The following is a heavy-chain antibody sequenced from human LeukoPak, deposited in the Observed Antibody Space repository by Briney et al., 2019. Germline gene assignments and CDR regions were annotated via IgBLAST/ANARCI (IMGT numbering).Heavy chain of an antibody. CDR1: GGSISSNSYY. CDR3: ASFSSSTAFDI. V-gene: IGHV4-39*07. D-gene: IGHD6-13*01. J-gene: IGHJ3*02. Sequence: SETLSLTCAVSGGSISSNSYYWGWIRQPPGKGLEWIGSIYYSGSTYYNPSLKSRVTISVDTSKNQFSLKLSSVTAADTAVYYCASFSSSTAFDIWGQGTMVTVSS. CDR2: IYYSGST.